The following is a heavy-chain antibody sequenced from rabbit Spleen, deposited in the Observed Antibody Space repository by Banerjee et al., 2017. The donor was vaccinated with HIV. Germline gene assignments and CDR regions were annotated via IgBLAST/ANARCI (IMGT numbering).Heavy chain of an antibody. V-gene: IGHV1S40*01. CDR3: ARDSGSSFSSYGMDL. J-gene: IGHJ6*01. CDR1: GVSFSGDSY. CDR2: IDAGSSGFT. Sequence: QSLEEAGGDLVKPGASLTLTCIASGVSFSGDSYMGWVRQAPGKGLEWVVCIDAGSSGFTYFASWAKGRFTISKSSSTTVTLQMTSLTAADTATYFCARDSGSSFSSYGMDLWGPGTLVTVS. D-gene: IGHD8-1*01.